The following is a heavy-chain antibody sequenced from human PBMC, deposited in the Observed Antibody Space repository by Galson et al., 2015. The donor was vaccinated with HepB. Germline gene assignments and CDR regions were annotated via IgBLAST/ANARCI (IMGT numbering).Heavy chain of an antibody. V-gene: IGHV3-64*04. CDR1: GFTFSSYA. J-gene: IGHJ4*02. D-gene: IGHD6-13*01. Sequence: SLRLSCAASGFTFSSYAMHWVRQAPGKGLEYVSAISSNGGSTYYADSVKGRFTISRDNSKNTLYLQMNSLRAEDTAVYYCAKGGEEQQLVHRYWGQGTLVTVSS. CDR2: ISSNGGST. CDR3: AKGGEEQQLVHRY.